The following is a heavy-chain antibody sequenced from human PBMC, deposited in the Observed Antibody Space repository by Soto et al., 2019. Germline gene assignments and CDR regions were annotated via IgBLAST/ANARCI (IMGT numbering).Heavy chain of an antibody. Sequence: QVQLQESGPGLVKPSETLSLTCTVSGGSISSYYWSWIRQPPGKGLEWIGYIYYSGSTNYNPSLKSRVTIAVDTSKNQFALKLSSVPAADTAVYYCARIIVGASAFDIWGQGTMVTVSS. CDR2: IYYSGST. CDR1: GGSISSYY. CDR3: ARIIVGASAFDI. J-gene: IGHJ3*02. D-gene: IGHD1-26*01. V-gene: IGHV4-59*08.